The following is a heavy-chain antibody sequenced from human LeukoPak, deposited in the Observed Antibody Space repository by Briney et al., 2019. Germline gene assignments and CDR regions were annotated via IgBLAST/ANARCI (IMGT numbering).Heavy chain of an antibody. Sequence: MPSETLSLTCTVSGGSISGYYWTWIRQPPGKGLECIGYIYYSGSTNYNPSLKSRVTISVDTSKNQFSLKLSSVTAADTAVYFCARIMAVRGAPDYFHYGIDVWGQGTTVTVSS. CDR2: IYYSGST. CDR1: GGSISGYY. CDR3: ARIMAVRGAPDYFHYGIDV. V-gene: IGHV4-59*01. D-gene: IGHD3-10*01. J-gene: IGHJ6*02.